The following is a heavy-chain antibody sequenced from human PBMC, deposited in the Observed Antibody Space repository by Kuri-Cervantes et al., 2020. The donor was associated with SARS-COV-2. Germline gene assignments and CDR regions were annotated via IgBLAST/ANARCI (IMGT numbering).Heavy chain of an antibody. CDR2: IIPIFGTA. J-gene: IGHJ6*02. D-gene: IGHD5-18*01. CDR1: GGTFSSYA. V-gene: IGHV1-69*13. CDR3: ARDVGFGYSYGHSYGMDV. Sequence: SVKVSCKASGGTFSSYAISWVRQAPGQGLEWMGGIIPIFGTANYAQKFQGRVTITADESTSTAYVELSSLRSEDTAVYYCARDVGFGYSYGHSYGMDVWGQGTTVTVSS.